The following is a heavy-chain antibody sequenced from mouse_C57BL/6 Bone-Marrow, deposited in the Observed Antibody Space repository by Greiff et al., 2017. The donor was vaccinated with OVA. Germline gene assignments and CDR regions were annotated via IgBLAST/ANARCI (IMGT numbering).Heavy chain of an antibody. CDR1: GFSLTSYG. V-gene: IGHV2-2*01. J-gene: IGHJ3*01. Sequence: VKLMESGPGLVQPSQSLSITCTVSGFSLTSYGVHWVRQSPGKGLEWLGVIWSGGSTDYNAAFISRLSISKDNSKSQVFFKMNSLQADDTAIYYCARNYGYDWFAYWGQGTLVTVSA. CDR3: ARNYGYDWFAY. CDR2: IWSGGST. D-gene: IGHD2-2*01.